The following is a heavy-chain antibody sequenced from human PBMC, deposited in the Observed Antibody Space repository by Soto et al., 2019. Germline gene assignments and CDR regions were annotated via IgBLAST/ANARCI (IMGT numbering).Heavy chain of an antibody. J-gene: IGHJ4*02. Sequence: GGSLRLSCAASGFTFSSYGMHWVRQAPGKGLEWVAVIWYDGSNKYYADSVKGRFTISRDNSKNTLYLQMNSLRAEDTAVYCCARQGYSNYVPTGTRQVDYWGQGTLVTVSS. CDR1: GFTFSSYG. CDR2: IWYDGSNK. D-gene: IGHD4-4*01. V-gene: IGHV3-33*01. CDR3: ARQGYSNYVPTGTRQVDY.